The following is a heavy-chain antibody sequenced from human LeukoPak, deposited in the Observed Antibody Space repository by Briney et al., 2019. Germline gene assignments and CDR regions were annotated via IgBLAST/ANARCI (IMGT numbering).Heavy chain of an antibody. CDR3: AKGADNMVRGVWFDY. J-gene: IGHJ4*02. Sequence: GGSLRLSCAASGFTFSGCGMHWVRQAPGKGLEWVAVIWYGGNTKYYADSVKGRFTISRDNSKNTLYLQMNSLRAEDTAVYYCAKGADNMVRGVWFDYWGQGTLVTVSS. D-gene: IGHD3-10*01. CDR2: IWYGGNTK. CDR1: GFTFSGCG. V-gene: IGHV3-33*06.